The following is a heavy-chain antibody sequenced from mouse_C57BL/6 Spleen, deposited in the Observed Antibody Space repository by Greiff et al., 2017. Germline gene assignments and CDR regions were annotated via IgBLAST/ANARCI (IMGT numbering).Heavy chain of an antibody. CDR2: IYPGSGNT. D-gene: IGHD1-1*01. CDR3: ARSGYYYGSSPPWFAY. Sequence: VQLQQSGPELVKPGASVKISCKASGYSFTSYYIHWVKQRPGQGLEWIGWIYPGSGNTKYNEKFKGKATLTADTSSSTAYMQLSSLTSEDSAVYCCARSGYYYGSSPPWFAYWGQGTLVTVSA. J-gene: IGHJ3*01. V-gene: IGHV1-66*01. CDR1: GYSFTSYY.